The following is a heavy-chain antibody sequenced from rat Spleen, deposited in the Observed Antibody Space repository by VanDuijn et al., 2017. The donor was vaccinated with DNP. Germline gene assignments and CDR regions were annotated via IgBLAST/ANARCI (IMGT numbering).Heavy chain of an antibody. CDR3: TSNPHIRTTAPSVWITPYSESYY. D-gene: IGHD1-11*01. Sequence: EVQLVESGGGPVQPGRSLKLSCVASGFIFSNYWMTWIRQAPGKGLEWVASISSTGDNTYYSDSVKGRFSLSRDNAKSTLYLQVNSLRSEDTATYYCTSNPHIRTTAPSVWITPYSESYY. V-gene: IGHV5-31*01. J-gene: IGHJ4*01. CDR1: GFIFSNYW. CDR2: ISSTGDNT.